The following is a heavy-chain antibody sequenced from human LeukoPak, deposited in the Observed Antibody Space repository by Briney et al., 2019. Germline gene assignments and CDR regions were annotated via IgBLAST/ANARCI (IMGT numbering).Heavy chain of an antibody. CDR3: SKDTFGVDDY. Sequence: GGSLRLSCADSGFTFSSYWLHWVRHAPGKGLVWVSRIDPYGSGTSYADSVKGRFTISRDNAKNALYLQMNSLRAEDTAVYYCSKDTFGVDDYWGQGTLVTVSS. CDR2: IDPYGSGT. J-gene: IGHJ4*02. D-gene: IGHD3-10*01. V-gene: IGHV3-74*01. CDR1: GFTFSSYW.